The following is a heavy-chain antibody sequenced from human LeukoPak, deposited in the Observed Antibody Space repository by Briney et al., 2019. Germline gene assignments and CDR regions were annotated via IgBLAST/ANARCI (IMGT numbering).Heavy chain of an antibody. CDR3: ARGPNPGNFYYYGMDV. CDR2: IYCSGST. V-gene: IGHV4-59*01. J-gene: IGHJ6*02. CDR1: GGSISSYY. Sequence: SETLSLTCTVSGGSISSYYWTWIRQPPGKGLEWIGYIYCSGSTNYNPSLKSRVTISVDTSKNQFSLKLTSVTAADTAVYYCARGPNPGNFYYYGMDVWGQGTTVTVSS.